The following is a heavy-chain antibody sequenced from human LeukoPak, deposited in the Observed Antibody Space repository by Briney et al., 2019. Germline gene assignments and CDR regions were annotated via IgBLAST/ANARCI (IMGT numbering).Heavy chain of an antibody. Sequence: GRSLRLSCAASGFTFSSYAMHWVRQAPGKGLEWVAVISYDGSNKYYADSVKGRFTISRDNSKNTLYLQMNSLRAEDTAVYYCARDGGPAGIYYYMDVRGKGTTVTVSS. V-gene: IGHV3-30-3*01. CDR2: ISYDGSNK. J-gene: IGHJ6*03. CDR3: ARDGGPAGIYYYMDV. D-gene: IGHD2-2*01. CDR1: GFTFSSYA.